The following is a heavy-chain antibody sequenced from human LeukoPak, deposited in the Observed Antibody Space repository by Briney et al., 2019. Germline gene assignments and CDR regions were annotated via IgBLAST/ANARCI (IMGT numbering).Heavy chain of an antibody. V-gene: IGHV1-3*01. CDR1: GYTFTTYS. CDR3: ARDRPAEDCSSTSCYWD. Sequence: ASVKVSCKASGYTFTTYSIHWVRQAPGQRLEWMGRINGGNDNTRYSQKFQGRVTITRDTSASTAYMELSSLRSEDTAVYYCARDRPAEDCSSTSCYWDWGQGILVTVSS. D-gene: IGHD2-2*01. J-gene: IGHJ4*02. CDR2: INGGNDNT.